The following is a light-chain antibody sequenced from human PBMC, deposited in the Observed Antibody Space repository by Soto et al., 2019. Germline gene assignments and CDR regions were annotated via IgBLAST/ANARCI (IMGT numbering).Light chain of an antibody. CDR2: DVN. CDR1: NSDVGSYGF. Sequence: QSALTQPRSVSGSPGQSVTISCTGTNSDVGSYGFVSWYQQHPGKAPKLLIYDVNKRSSGVPDRFSGSKSGNTASLTISGLQAEDDADYYCCSNAGPYAFWVFGGGTKLTVL. CDR3: CSNAGPYAFWV. J-gene: IGLJ3*02. V-gene: IGLV2-11*01.